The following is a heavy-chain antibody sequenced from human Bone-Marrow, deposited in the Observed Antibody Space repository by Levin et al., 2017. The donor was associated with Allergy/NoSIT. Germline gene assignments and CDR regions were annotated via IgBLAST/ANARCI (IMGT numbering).Heavy chain of an antibody. V-gene: IGHV3-30*04. CDR3: ASQVVGSDP. CDR1: GFTFSSYA. Sequence: LSLTCAASGFTFSSYAMHWVRQAPGKGLEWVAVISYDGSNKYYADSVKGRFTISRDNSKNTLYLQMNSLRAEDTAVYYCASQVVGSDPWGQGTLVTVSS. J-gene: IGHJ5*02. CDR2: ISYDGSNK. D-gene: IGHD2-2*01.